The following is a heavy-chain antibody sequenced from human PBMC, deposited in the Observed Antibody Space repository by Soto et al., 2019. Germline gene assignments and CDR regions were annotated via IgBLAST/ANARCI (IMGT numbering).Heavy chain of an antibody. J-gene: IGHJ5*02. CDR3: ARDNLAFQGVSDL. V-gene: IGHV3-21*01. CDR1: GFIFSDNH. D-gene: IGHD3-16*01. Sequence: GGSLRLSCAASGFIFSDNHINWVRQAPGRGLEWLSSITGTSAFTHYADSIEGRFIISRDNPTNLLFLQMDNLRPEDMAVYYCARDNLAFQGVSDLWGQGTLVTVSS. CDR2: ITGTSAFT.